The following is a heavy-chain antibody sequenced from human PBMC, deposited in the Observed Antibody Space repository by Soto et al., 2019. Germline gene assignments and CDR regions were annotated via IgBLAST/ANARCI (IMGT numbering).Heavy chain of an antibody. Sequence: QVQLVESGGGVVQPGRSLRLSCAASGFTFSSYAMHCVRQAPGKGLEWVAVISYDGSSKFYADSVKGRFTISRDTSKNTLYLQMNSLRAEDTAVYYCAKAGGLLLDYWGQGTLVTVSS. J-gene: IGHJ4*02. CDR3: AKAGGLLLDY. V-gene: IGHV3-30-3*01. CDR2: ISYDGSSK. D-gene: IGHD2-15*01. CDR1: GFTFSSYA.